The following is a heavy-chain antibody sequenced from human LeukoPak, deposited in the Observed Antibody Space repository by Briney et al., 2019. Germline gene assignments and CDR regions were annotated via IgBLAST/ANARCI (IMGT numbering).Heavy chain of an antibody. J-gene: IGHJ4*02. CDR1: GFTFSSYS. D-gene: IGHD3-10*01. Sequence: GGSLRLSCAASGFTFSSYSMNWVRQAPGKGLEWVSSISSSSSYIYYADSVKGRFTISRDNAKNSLYPQMNSLRAEDTAVYYCARDRVPMGLSDYWGQGTLVTVSS. CDR3: ARDRVPMGLSDY. CDR2: ISSSSSYI. V-gene: IGHV3-21*01.